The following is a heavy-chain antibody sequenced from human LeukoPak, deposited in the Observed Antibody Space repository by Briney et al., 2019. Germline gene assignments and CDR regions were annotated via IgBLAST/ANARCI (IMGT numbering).Heavy chain of an antibody. D-gene: IGHD6-13*01. J-gene: IGHJ4*02. CDR1: GYTFTNYA. CDR2: ISAYNGNT. CDR3: ARNIAADGTDY. V-gene: IGHV1-18*01. Sequence: ASVKVSCKASGYTFTNYAVSWVRQAPGQGLEYMGYISAYNGNTNYAQNLQGRVTMTTDTSTTTVYMELRSLRSDDTAVYYCARNIAADGTDYWGQGTLVTVSS.